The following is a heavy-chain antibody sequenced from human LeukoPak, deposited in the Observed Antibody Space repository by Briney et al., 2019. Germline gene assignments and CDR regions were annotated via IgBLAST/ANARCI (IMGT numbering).Heavy chain of an antibody. J-gene: IGHJ5*02. CDR3: ARANGRYCSGGSCYFRSGFDP. CDR2: TYYRSKWYN. Sequence: SQTLSLTCVISGDSVSSNSAAWNWIRQSPSRGLEWLARTYYRSKWYNDYAVSVKSRITIKSDTSKNQFSLQLNSVTPEDTAVYYCARANGRYCSGGSCYFRSGFDPWGQGTLVTVSS. CDR1: GDSVSSNSAA. D-gene: IGHD2-15*01. V-gene: IGHV6-1*01.